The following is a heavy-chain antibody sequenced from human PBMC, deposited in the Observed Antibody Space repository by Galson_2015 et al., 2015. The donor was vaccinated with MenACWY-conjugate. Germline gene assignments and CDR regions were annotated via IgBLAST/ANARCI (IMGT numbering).Heavy chain of an antibody. J-gene: IGHJ4*02. CDR3: AVHLRRPAAADGLDS. CDR2: VYPGDSDT. V-gene: IGHV5-51*01. D-gene: IGHD6-25*01. CDR1: GYSFTNYW. Sequence: QSGAAVKKPGESLRISCTGAGYSFTNYWIAWVGQMPGQGPEYMGIVYPGDSDTRYSPSFQGQVTFSADKSVSTVYLQWSSLRASGAPSSYGAVHLRRPAAADGLDSWGRGTLVT.